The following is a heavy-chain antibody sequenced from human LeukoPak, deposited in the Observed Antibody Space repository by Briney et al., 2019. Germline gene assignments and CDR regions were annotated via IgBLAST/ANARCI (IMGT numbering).Heavy chain of an antibody. CDR2: ISSNGDRT. V-gene: IGHV3-64*01. CDR1: GFTFSTYS. CDR3: ARSRWLDLHYYYYMDV. Sequence: QPGGSLRLSCAASGFTFSTYSMHWVRQAPGKGLEYVSAISSNGDRTYYANSVKGRFTISRDNSKNTLFLQMGSLRAEDMAIYYCARSRWLDLHYYYYMDVWGKGTTVTVSS. J-gene: IGHJ6*03. D-gene: IGHD5-12*01.